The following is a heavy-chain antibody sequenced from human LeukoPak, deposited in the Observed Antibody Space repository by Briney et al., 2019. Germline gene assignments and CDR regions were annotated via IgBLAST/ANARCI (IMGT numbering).Heavy chain of an antibody. CDR1: GGSISSSNW. D-gene: IGHD6-19*01. Sequence: KSSGTLSLTCAVSGGSISSSNWWSWVRQPPGKGLEWIGEIYHSGSTNYNPSLKSRVTISVDKSKNQFSLKLSSVTAADTAIYYCAKAGRGWYASIESWGQGTLVTVSS. CDR2: IYHSGST. V-gene: IGHV4-4*02. J-gene: IGHJ4*02. CDR3: AKAGRGWYASIES.